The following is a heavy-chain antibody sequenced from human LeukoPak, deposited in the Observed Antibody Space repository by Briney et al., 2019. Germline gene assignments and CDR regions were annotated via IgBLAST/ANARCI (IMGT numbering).Heavy chain of an antibody. V-gene: IGHV3-53*01. CDR1: GFTVSSNY. J-gene: IGHJ4*02. CDR2: IHIGGTT. D-gene: IGHD6-19*01. CDR3: ARGRVAVAGTTPFDY. Sequence: GGSLRVACAASGFTVSSNYMTWVRQAPGKGLEWVSVIHIGGTTYYADSVKGRFTISRDNAKNSLYLQMNSLRDDDTALYYCARGRVAVAGTTPFDYWGQGTLVTVSS.